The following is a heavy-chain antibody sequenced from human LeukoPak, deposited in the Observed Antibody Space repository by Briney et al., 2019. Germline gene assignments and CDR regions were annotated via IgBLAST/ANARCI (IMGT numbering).Heavy chain of an antibody. CDR2: INPNSGGT. J-gene: IGHJ4*02. V-gene: IGHV1-2*02. Sequence: RRPSVKVSCKASGYTFTGYYMHWVRQAPGQGIEWMGWINPNSGGTNYAQKFQGRVTMTRDTSISTAYMELSRLRSDDTAVYYCARDAPPMYYFDYWGQGTLVTVSS. CDR1: GYTFTGYY. CDR3: ARDAPPMYYFDY.